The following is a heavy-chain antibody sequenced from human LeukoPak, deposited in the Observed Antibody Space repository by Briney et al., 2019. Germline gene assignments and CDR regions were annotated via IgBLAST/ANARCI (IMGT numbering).Heavy chain of an antibody. Sequence: PSETLSLTCTVSGGSISSGGYYWSWIRQHPGKGLEWIGYIYYSGSTYYNPSLKSRVTISVDTSKNQFSLKLSSVTAADTAVYYCASNYYDSSGYHPIAKYFQHWGQGTLVTVSS. D-gene: IGHD3-22*01. V-gene: IGHV4-31*03. CDR2: IYYSGST. J-gene: IGHJ1*01. CDR3: ASNYYDSSGYHPIAKYFQH. CDR1: GGSISSGGYY.